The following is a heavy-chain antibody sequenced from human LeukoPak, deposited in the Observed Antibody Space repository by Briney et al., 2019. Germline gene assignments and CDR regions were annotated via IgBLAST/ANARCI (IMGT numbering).Heavy chain of an antibody. CDR2: ISKDGSRK. J-gene: IGHJ6*02. CDR1: GFTFSDYS. Sequence: GGSLRLSCAASGFTFSDYSIHWVRRTPGKGLEWVAVISKDGSRKYYTESVKGRFSISRDNAKNTVNLEMNTLGSDDTALYHCARNNGMDVWGQGTTVIVSS. CDR3: ARNNGMDV. V-gene: IGHV3-30-3*01.